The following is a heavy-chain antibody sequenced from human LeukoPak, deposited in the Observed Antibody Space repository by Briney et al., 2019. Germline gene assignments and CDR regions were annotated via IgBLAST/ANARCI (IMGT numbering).Heavy chain of an antibody. V-gene: IGHV3-7*01. J-gene: IGHJ4*02. Sequence: GGSLRLSCAASGVTFSSYWISWVRQAPGKGLEWVANIKQDGSEKYYVDSVKGRFTISRDNAKNSLYLQMNSLRAEDTAVYYCARGASGYFLSHDYWGQGTLVTVSS. CDR3: ARGASGYFLSHDY. CDR2: IKQDGSEK. CDR1: GVTFSSYW. D-gene: IGHD3-22*01.